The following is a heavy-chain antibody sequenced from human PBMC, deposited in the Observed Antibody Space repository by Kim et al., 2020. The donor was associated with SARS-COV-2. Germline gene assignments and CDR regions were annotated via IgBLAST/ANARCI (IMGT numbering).Heavy chain of an antibody. Sequence: GGSLRLSCAASGFTFSSYAMSWVRQAPGKGLEWVSAISGSGGSTYYADSVKGRFTISRDNSKNTLYLQMNSLRAEDTAVYYCAKDLSRTDRLLWFGEPRGGPDAFDIWGQGTMVTVSS. V-gene: IGHV3-23*01. CDR1: GFTFSSYA. D-gene: IGHD3-10*01. J-gene: IGHJ3*02. CDR3: AKDLSRTDRLLWFGEPRGGPDAFDI. CDR2: ISGSGGST.